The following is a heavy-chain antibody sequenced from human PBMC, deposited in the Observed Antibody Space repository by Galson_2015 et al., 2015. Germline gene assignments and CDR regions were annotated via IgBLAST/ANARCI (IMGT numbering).Heavy chain of an antibody. V-gene: IGHV3-64D*06. CDR1: GFTLRSYA. CDR2: ISSNEGST. CDR3: VRDHYMDV. J-gene: IGHJ6*03. Sequence: SLRLSCAVSGFTLRSYALHWVRQASGKGLEFVSSISSNEGSTYYADSVKGRFTISRDSSNNTLSLQMTCLRAEDTAVYYCVRDHYMDVWGTGTTVVVSS.